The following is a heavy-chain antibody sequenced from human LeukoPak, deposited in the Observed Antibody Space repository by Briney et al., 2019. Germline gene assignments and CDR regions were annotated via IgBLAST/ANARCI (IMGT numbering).Heavy chain of an antibody. D-gene: IGHD6-13*01. J-gene: IGHJ3*02. CDR1: GLTVSGNY. CDR3: ARDPYTSSWYWAFDI. CDR2: IYSGGST. Sequence: GGSLRLSCAASGLTVSGNYMTWVRQAPGKGLEWVSVIYSGGSTYYADSVKGRFTISRDSSKNTLYLQMNSLRPEDTAVYYCARDPYTSSWYWAFDIWGRGTMVTVSS. V-gene: IGHV3-66*02.